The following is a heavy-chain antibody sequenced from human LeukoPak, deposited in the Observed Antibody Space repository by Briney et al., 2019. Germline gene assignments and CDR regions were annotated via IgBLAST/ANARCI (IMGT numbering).Heavy chain of an antibody. Sequence: LRLSCAASGFTFSSYEMNWVRQAPGKGLEWVGRIYTTGSTNYNPSLKSRVTMSVDTSKNQFSLRLSSVTAADTAFYYCVGDRGSYPFTFDYWGQGTLVTVSS. CDR1: GFTFSSYE. D-gene: IGHD1-26*01. V-gene: IGHV4-4*07. CDR3: VGDRGSYPFTFDY. J-gene: IGHJ4*02. CDR2: IYTTGST.